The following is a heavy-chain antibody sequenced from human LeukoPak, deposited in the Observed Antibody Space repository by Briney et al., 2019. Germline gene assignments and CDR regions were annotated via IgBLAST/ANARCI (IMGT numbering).Heavy chain of an antibody. CDR2: IKEDGSVK. J-gene: IGHJ5*01. Sequence: AGGSLRLSCVASGFTFSNSWMNWVRQAPEKGLEWVANIKEDGSVKYYLESVKGRFTISRDNAKNSLYLQMNSLRDEDTALYYCARGRRGTQYQVFDSWGQGTLVTVSS. V-gene: IGHV3-7*04. CDR3: ARGRRGTQYQVFDS. CDR1: GFTFSNSW.